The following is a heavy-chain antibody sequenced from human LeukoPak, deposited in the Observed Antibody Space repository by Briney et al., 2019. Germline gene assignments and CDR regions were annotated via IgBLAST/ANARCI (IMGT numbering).Heavy chain of an antibody. V-gene: IGHV3-64D*09. CDR3: VKDLGARGYCSGGSCYSY. D-gene: IGHD2-15*01. CDR2: ISSNGGST. CDR1: GFTFSSHA. Sequence: GGSLRLSCSASGFTFSSHAMHWVRQAPGKGLEYVSAISSNGGSTYYADSVKGRFTISRDNSKNTLYLQMSSLRAEDTAVYYCVKDLGARGYCSGGSCYSYWGQGTLVTVSS. J-gene: IGHJ4*02.